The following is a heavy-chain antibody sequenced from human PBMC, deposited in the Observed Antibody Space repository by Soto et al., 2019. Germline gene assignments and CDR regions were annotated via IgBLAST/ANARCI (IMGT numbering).Heavy chain of an antibody. V-gene: IGHV1-18*01. D-gene: IGHD4-17*01. J-gene: IGHJ4*02. CDR2: ISAYNGNT. Sequence: QVQLVQSGAEVKKPGASVKVSCKASGYTFTSYGISWVRQAPEQGLEWMGWISAYNGNTNYAQKLQGRVTMTTDTSTSTAYMELRSLRSDDTAVYYCVREKGSVHYGDYVPDYWGQGTLVTVSS. CDR1: GYTFTSYG. CDR3: VREKGSVHYGDYVPDY.